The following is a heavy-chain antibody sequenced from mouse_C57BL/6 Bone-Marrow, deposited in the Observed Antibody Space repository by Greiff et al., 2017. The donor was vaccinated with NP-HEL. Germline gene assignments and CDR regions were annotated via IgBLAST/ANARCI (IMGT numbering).Heavy chain of an antibody. V-gene: IGHV1-81*01. CDR1: GYTFTSYG. J-gene: IGHJ3*01. CDR2: IYPRSGNT. D-gene: IGHD2-5*01. CDR3: ARGGYSNPAWFAY. Sequence: QVQLQQSGAELARPGASVKLSCKASGYTFTSYGISWVKQRTGQGLEWIGEIYPRSGNTYYNEKFKGKATLTADKSSSPAYMELRSLTSEDSAVYFCARGGYSNPAWFAYWGQGTLVTVSA.